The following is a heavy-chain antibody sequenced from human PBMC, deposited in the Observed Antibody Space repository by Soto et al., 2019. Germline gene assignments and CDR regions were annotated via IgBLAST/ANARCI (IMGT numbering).Heavy chain of an antibody. CDR2: ISSSGGST. CDR3: ARRARPDFYYMDV. V-gene: IGHV3-23*01. CDR1: GFPFSSYA. Sequence: PGGSLRLSCAASGFPFSSYAMSWVRQAPGKGLEWVSGISSSGGSTYYADSVQGRFTISRDNSKNTVYLQMGSLRPEDMAVYYCARRARPDFYYMDVWGKGTTVTVSS. J-gene: IGHJ6*03. D-gene: IGHD6-6*01.